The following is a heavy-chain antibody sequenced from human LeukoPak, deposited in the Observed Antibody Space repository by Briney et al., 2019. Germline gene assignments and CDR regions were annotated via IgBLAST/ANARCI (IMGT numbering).Heavy chain of an antibody. CDR2: IYYSGSP. Sequence: PSETLSLTCTVSGGSISSSIYYWGWIRQPPGKGLEWIGRIYYSGSPYYNPTLKRRVTISVDTSKNQFSLKLSSVTAADTAVYYCARQLAAAGHFDYWGQGTLVTVSS. V-gene: IGHV4-39*01. CDR1: GGSISSSIYY. CDR3: ARQLAAAGHFDY. D-gene: IGHD6-13*01. J-gene: IGHJ4*02.